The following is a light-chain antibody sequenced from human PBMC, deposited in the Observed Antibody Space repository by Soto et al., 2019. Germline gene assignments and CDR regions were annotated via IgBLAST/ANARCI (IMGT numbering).Light chain of an antibody. CDR2: DAS. CDR1: QSVSSY. CDR3: QQRSNWPPWT. Sequence: EIVLTQSPATLSLSPGERATLSCRASQSVSSYLAWYQQKPGQAPRLLIYDASNRATGIPARFSGSGSGTDFSLTISSIEPEDFSVYYCQQRSNWPPWTFGQGTKVEIK. J-gene: IGKJ1*01. V-gene: IGKV3-11*01.